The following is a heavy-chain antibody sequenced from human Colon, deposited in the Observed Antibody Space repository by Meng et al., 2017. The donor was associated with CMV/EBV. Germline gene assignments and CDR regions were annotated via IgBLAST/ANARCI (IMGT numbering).Heavy chain of an antibody. V-gene: IGHV3-74*01. CDR1: GFSFNNYW. J-gene: IGHJ3*02. CDR3: VRGGCDNCHVAFDM. D-gene: IGHD1-20*01. Sequence: EVQLVESGGGLVQPGGSLRLSCAASGFSFNNYWMHWVRQAPGKGLVWVSRIDTDGSSTSYADSVKGRFTISRDNAKNTLYLQMHSLRAEDTAVYYCVRGGCDNCHVAFDMWGQGTMVTVSS. CDR2: IDTDGSST.